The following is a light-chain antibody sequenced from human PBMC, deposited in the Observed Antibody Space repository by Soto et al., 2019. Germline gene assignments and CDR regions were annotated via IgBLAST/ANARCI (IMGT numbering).Light chain of an antibody. CDR2: RAS. Sequence: IVLTQSPSSLSLSPGERATLSCRSSQCVSSNYLAWYQQKPGQTPKVLIYRASTRATGIPDRFSGSGSGTDFTLTISRLQAEDFAVYYCQQYGISPLTFGGGTKA. CDR3: QQYGISPLT. J-gene: IGKJ4*01. V-gene: IGKV3-20*01. CDR1: QCVSSNY.